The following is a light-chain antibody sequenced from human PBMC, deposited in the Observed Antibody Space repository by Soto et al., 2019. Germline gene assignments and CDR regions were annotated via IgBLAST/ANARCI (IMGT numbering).Light chain of an antibody. CDR3: QQLNSYPPWT. V-gene: IGKV1-9*01. CDR2: AAS. Sequence: DIQLTQSPSFLSASVGDRVTITCRASQGISSYLAGYQQKPGKDPKLLIYAASTLQSGGPSRFSGSGSGTEFTPTISGPQTEDFATYDCQQLNSYPPWTFGQGTKVEIK. J-gene: IGKJ1*01. CDR1: QGISSY.